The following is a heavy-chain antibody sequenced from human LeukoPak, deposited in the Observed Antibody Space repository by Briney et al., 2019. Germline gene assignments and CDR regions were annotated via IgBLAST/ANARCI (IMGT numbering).Heavy chain of an antibody. D-gene: IGHD1-1*01. CDR1: GYSISSGYY. J-gene: IGHJ4*02. Sequence: SETLSLTCTVSGYSISSGYYWGWIRQPPGKGLEWIGSIYHSGSTYYNPSLKSRVTISVDTSKNQFSLKLTSVTAADAAVYYCARVSEWNDFDYWGQGTLVTVSS. CDR3: ARVSEWNDFDY. V-gene: IGHV4-38-2*02. CDR2: IYHSGST.